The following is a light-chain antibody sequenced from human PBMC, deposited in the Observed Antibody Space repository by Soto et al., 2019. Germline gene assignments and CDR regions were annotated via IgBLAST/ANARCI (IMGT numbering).Light chain of an antibody. Sequence: EIVMTQSPATLSVSPGERLTLSCRASQTVTNNYLAWYQQKPGQAPRLLIFGASFRAPGIPERFSGSGSGTDFTLSISRLEPEDFAVYYCQQRSNWQGATFGGGTKVDIK. J-gene: IGKJ4*01. V-gene: IGKV3D-20*02. CDR1: QTVTNNY. CDR2: GAS. CDR3: QQRSNWQGAT.